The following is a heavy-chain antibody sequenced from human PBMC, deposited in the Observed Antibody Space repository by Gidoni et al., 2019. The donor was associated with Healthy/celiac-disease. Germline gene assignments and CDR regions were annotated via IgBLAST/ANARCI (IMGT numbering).Heavy chain of an antibody. CDR3: ARDTRRITIFGVAGGEIDY. D-gene: IGHD3-3*01. Sequence: QVQLVESGGGLVKPGGSLRLSCAASGFTFSDYYMSCIRQAPGKGMEWVSYISSSGSTIYYADSVKGRFTISRDNAKNSLYLQMNSLRAEDTAVYYCARDTRRITIFGVAGGEIDYWGQGTLVTVSS. J-gene: IGHJ4*02. CDR1: GFTFSDYY. V-gene: IGHV3-11*01. CDR2: ISSSGSTI.